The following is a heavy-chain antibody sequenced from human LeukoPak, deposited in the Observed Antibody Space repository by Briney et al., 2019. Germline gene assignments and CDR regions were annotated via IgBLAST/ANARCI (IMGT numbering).Heavy chain of an antibody. CDR1: GFTVSSNY. D-gene: IGHD3-16*01. CDR3: AREGPGLGDHYFDC. J-gene: IGHJ4*02. CDR2: IYSGGST. Sequence: GGSLRLSCAASGFTVSSNYMSWVRQAPGKGLGWVSVIYSGGSTYYADSVKGRFTISRDNSKNTLYLQMNSLRAEDAAVYYCAREGPGLGDHYFDCWGQGTLVTVSS. V-gene: IGHV3-66*01.